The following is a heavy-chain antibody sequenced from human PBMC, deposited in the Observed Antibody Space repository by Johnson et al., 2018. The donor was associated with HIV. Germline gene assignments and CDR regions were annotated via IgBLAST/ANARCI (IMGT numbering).Heavy chain of an antibody. J-gene: IGHJ3*02. CDR3: ARDRLRFREFGAFDI. Sequence: QVKLVESGGGVVQPGRSLRLSCASSRISLRSYGMHWVRQAPGKGLEWVAVIWYDGSKKNYGDSVKSRFTISRDNSNNILYLQMNSLRAEDTAVYYCARDRLRFREFGAFDIWGQGAMVTVSS. V-gene: IGHV3-33*01. CDR2: IWYDGSKK. D-gene: IGHD3-10*01. CDR1: RISLRSYG.